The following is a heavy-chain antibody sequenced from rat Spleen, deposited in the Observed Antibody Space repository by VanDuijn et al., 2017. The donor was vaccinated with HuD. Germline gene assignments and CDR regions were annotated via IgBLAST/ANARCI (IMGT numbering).Heavy chain of an antibody. CDR1: GFTFRQYY. Sequence: EVQLVESGGGLVQPGRPMKVSCEASGFTFRQYYMAWVRQAPTKGLEWVASISPGGVDTYYRDSVKGRFTISRDNAKSTLYLQMDSLRSEDTATYYCARPSYNSGYGYWGQGVMVTVSS. J-gene: IGHJ2*01. D-gene: IGHD4-3*01. V-gene: IGHV5-25*01. CDR3: ARPSYNSGYGY. CDR2: ISPGGVDT.